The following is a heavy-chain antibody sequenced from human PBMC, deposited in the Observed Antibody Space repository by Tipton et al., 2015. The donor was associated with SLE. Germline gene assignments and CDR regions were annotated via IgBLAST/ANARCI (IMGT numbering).Heavy chain of an antibody. J-gene: IGHJ4*02. CDR3: VKGYSDSSGHHYSDY. V-gene: IGHV3-72*01. D-gene: IGHD3-22*01. Sequence: SLRLSCTASGFTFSDHYMDWVRQAPGKGLEWVGRCRNKARKYTTEYAASVKGRFIVPRDDSMNSLHLQMNSLRAEDTAVYFCVKGYSDSSGHHYSDYWGQGTLVTVSS. CDR1: GFTFSDHY. CDR2: CRNKARKYTT.